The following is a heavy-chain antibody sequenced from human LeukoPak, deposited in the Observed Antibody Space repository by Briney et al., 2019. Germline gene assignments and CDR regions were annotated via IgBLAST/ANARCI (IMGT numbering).Heavy chain of an antibody. CDR3: ARGYRPYNSACLFAS. Sequence: GGSLRLSCAASGFTFSTYTMHWVRQAPGKGLEWVAVISYDGSYTYYAESVRGRFTFSRDNSKNTLYLQMNSLKPEDTAVYYCARGYRPYNSACLFASWGQGTLVTVSS. J-gene: IGHJ4*02. CDR2: ISYDGSYT. V-gene: IGHV3-30*04. CDR1: GFTFSTYT. D-gene: IGHD6-25*01.